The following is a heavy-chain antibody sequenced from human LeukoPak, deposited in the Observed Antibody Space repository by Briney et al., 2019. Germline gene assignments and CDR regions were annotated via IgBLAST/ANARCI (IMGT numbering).Heavy chain of an antibody. J-gene: IGHJ4*02. Sequence: GGSLRLSCAASGFTVSSNYMSWVRQAPGKGLEWVSVIYSGGSTYYADSVKGRFTISRDNSKSTLYLQMNSLRAEDTAVYYCARSRTKGYDFWSGYFYFDYWGQGTLVTVSS. CDR1: GFTVSSNY. CDR2: IYSGGST. CDR3: ARSRTKGYDFWSGYFYFDY. V-gene: IGHV3-66*01. D-gene: IGHD3-3*01.